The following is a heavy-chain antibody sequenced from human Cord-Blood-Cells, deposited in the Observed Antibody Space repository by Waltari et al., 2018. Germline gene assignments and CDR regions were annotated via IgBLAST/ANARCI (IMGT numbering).Heavy chain of an antibody. Sequence: QVQLVQSGAEVKKPGSSVKVSCKASGGTFSSYAISWVRQAPGQGLEWMGGIIPIFGTTNYAQKFQGRVTITADESTSTAYMELSSLRSEDTAVYYCARDRYGSGSYGSFAFDIWGQGTMVTVSS. CDR3: ARDRYGSGSYGSFAFDI. CDR1: GGTFSSYA. V-gene: IGHV1-69*01. J-gene: IGHJ3*02. D-gene: IGHD3-10*01. CDR2: IIPIFGTT.